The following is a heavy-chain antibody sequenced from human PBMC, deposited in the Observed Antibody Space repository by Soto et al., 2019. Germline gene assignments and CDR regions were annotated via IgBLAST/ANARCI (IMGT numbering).Heavy chain of an antibody. D-gene: IGHD2-21*02. CDR2: IWYDGSNK. CDR3: AKGLAYCGGDCYSHFDL. CDR1: GFTFSSYG. Sequence: QVQLVESGGGVVQPGRSLRLSCAASGFTFSSYGMHWVRQAPGKGLEWVAVIWYDGSNKYYADSVKGRFTISRDNSKNTLYLQMNSLRAEDTAVYYCAKGLAYCGGDCYSHFDLWGRGTLVTVSS. V-gene: IGHV3-33*06. J-gene: IGHJ2*01.